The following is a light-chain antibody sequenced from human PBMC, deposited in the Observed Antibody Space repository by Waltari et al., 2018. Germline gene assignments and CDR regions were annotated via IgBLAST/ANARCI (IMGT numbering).Light chain of an antibody. Sequence: QSALTQPASVSGSPGRSITISCTGTSSDVGTYKFVSWYHQHPGKVPKLIIYDATDRPSGVSSRFSGSKSGNTASLTISGLQAEDEGDYYCNSYTTSGTVVFGGGTKLTVL. V-gene: IGLV2-14*03. CDR3: NSYTTSGTVV. J-gene: IGLJ2*01. CDR2: DAT. CDR1: SSDVGTYKF.